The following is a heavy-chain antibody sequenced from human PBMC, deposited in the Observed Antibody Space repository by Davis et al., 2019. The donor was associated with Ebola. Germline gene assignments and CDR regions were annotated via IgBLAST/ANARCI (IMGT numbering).Heavy chain of an antibody. D-gene: IGHD6-13*01. J-gene: IGHJ4*02. Sequence: GESLKISCAASGFTFSSYWMHWVRQAPGKGLVWVSRINSDGSSTSYADSVKGRFTISRDNAKNTLYLQMNSLRAEDTAVYYCARDLILAAAGTKGRPFDYWGQGTLVTVSS. CDR3: ARDLILAAAGTKGRPFDY. CDR1: GFTFSSYW. V-gene: IGHV3-74*01. CDR2: INSDGSST.